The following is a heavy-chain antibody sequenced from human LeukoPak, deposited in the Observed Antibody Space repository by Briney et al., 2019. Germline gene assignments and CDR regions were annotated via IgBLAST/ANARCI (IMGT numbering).Heavy chain of an antibody. CDR2: ISSTSSTI. J-gene: IGHJ4*02. V-gene: IGHV3-48*01. D-gene: IGHD5-24*01. Sequence: GGSLRLSCAASGFTFSSYSMNWVRQAPGKGLEWVSCISSTSSTIYYADSVKGRFTISRDNAKSSLYLQMNSLRAEDTAVYYCARARGTRESPFDYWGQGTLVTVSS. CDR3: ARARGTRESPFDY. CDR1: GFTFSSYS.